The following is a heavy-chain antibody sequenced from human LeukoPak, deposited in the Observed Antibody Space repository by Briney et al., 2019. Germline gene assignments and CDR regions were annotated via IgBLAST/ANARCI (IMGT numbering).Heavy chain of an antibody. J-gene: IGHJ5*02. V-gene: IGHV4-61*10. D-gene: IGHD5-12*01. CDR1: GDSITNSRYY. Sequence: SETLSLTCTVSGDSITNSRYYWNWIRQPAGKGLEWLGNVHSSGTTNYLPSLWSRVTISVDTSKNQFSLKLSSVTAADTAVYYCARDRRASGYDPNWFDPWGQGTLVTVSS. CDR2: VHSSGTT. CDR3: ARDRRASGYDPNWFDP.